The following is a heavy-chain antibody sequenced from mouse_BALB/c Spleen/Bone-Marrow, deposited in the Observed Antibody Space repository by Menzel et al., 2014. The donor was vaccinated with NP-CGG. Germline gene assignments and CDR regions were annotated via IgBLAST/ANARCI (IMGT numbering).Heavy chain of an antibody. V-gene: IGHV14-3*02. CDR2: IDPANGNT. CDR3: ANYDYGWYFDV. D-gene: IGHD2-4*01. CDR1: GFSIKDTY. Sequence: LVESGAELVKPGASVKLSCTASGFSIKDTYMHCVKQRPEQGLEWIGRIDPANGNTKYDPKFQGKATITANTSSNTAYLQLSSLTSEDTAVYYCANYDYGWYFDVWGAGTTVTVSS. J-gene: IGHJ1*01.